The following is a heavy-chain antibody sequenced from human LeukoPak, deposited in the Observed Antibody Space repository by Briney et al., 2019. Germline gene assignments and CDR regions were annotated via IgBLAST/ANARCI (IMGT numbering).Heavy chain of an antibody. CDR2: ISYDGSNK. CDR3: ARDRIPWVDWDAFDI. CDR1: GFTFSSYG. D-gene: IGHD3-9*01. V-gene: IGHV3-30*05. Sequence: GGSLRLSCAASGFTFSSYGMHWVRQAPGKGLEWVAVISYDGSNKYYADSVKGRFTISRDNSKNTLYLQMNSLRAEGTAVYYCARDRIPWVDWDAFDIWGQGTMVTVSS. J-gene: IGHJ3*02.